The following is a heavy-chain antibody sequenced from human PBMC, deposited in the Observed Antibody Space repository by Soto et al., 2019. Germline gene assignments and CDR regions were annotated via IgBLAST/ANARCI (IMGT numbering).Heavy chain of an antibody. V-gene: IGHV2-26*01. J-gene: IGHJ4*02. CDR2: IFSNDEK. CDR1: GFSLNDARVG. CDR3: ARIQDYVWGSYPYDV. Sequence: QVALKESGPVLVKPTETLTLTCTVSGFSLNDARVGVSWIRQPPGRALEWLAHIFSNDEKSYSTSLYNRLTISKDTSKSKVVLTMTNMGPVDTATYFCARIQDYVWGSYPYDVWGQGSLVTVSS. D-gene: IGHD3-16*02.